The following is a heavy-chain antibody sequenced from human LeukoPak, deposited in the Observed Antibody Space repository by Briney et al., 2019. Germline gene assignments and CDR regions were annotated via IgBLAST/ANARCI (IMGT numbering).Heavy chain of an antibody. J-gene: IGHJ6*03. Sequence: SETLSLTCTVSGGSISSSSYYWGWIRQPPGKGLEWIGRIYTSGSTNYNPSLKSRVTISVDTSKNQFSLKLSSVTAADTAVYYCARGLYYYYMDVWGKGTTVTVSS. V-gene: IGHV4-39*07. CDR3: ARGLYYYYMDV. CDR1: GGSISSSSYY. CDR2: IYTSGST.